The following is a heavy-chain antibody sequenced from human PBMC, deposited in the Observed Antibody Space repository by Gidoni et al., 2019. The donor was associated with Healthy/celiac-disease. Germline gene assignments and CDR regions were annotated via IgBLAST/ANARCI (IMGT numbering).Heavy chain of an antibody. CDR1: GGTFSSSA. J-gene: IGHJ6*02. V-gene: IGHV1-69*01. CDR2: ILPIFGTA. CDR3: ARNTEVVAAFDYYYGMDV. D-gene: IGHD2-15*01. Sequence: QVQLVQSGAEVKKPGSSVKVSCKASGGTFSSSAISWVRQAPGQGLEWMGGILPIFGTANYAQKFQGRVTITADESTSTAYMELSSLRSEDTAVYYCARNTEVVAAFDYYYGMDVWGQGTTVTVSS.